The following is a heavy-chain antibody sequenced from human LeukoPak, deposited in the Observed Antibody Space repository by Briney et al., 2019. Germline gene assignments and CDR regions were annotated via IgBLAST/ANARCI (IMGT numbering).Heavy chain of an antibody. J-gene: IGHJ4*02. Sequence: PGRSLRLSCTASGFTFGDYAMSWARQAPGKGLEWVAVILYDGDTKYYPDSVKGRFTISRDNSKNTLYLQMNTLRAEDTAVYYCARDPRGPTGFDSGGRDSFDYWGQGTLVTVSS. V-gene: IGHV3-30*04. CDR2: ILYDGDTK. D-gene: IGHD3-22*01. CDR1: GFTFGDYA. CDR3: ARDPRGPTGFDSGGRDSFDY.